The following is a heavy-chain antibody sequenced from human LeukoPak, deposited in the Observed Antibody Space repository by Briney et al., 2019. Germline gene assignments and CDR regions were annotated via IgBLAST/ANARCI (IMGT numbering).Heavy chain of an antibody. J-gene: IGHJ4*02. D-gene: IGHD2-2*01. CDR2: IDHSGST. CDR3: ARGRRRFSPAATLGY. V-gene: IGHV4-34*01. CDR1: GGSFSGYY. Sequence: SETLSLTCAVYGGSFSGYYWSWIRQPPGKGLEWIGEIDHSGSTNYNPSLKSRVTISVDTSKNQFSLKLSSVTAADTAVYYCARGRRRFSPAATLGYWGQGTLVTVSS.